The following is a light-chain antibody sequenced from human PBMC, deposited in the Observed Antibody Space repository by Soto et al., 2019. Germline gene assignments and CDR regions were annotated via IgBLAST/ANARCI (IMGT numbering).Light chain of an antibody. CDR1: SSDVGGYNY. Sequence: QSVLTQPASVSGSPGQSITISCTGTSSDVGGYNYVSWYQEHPGKGPKLMIYDVSNRPSGVSNRFSGSKSGNTASLTISGLQAEDEADYYRSSYTSSSTYVVFGGGTKVTVL. V-gene: IGLV2-14*01. J-gene: IGLJ2*01. CDR2: DVS. CDR3: SSYTSSSTYVV.